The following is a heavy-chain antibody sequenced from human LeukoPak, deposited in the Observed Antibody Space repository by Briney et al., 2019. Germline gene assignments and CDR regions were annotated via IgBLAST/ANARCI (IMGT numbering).Heavy chain of an antibody. CDR1: GFTFSGSA. D-gene: IGHD2-2*01. CDR3: ANGAAGRYCTSNICYR. CDR2: IRSKANSYAT. Sequence: GGSLRLSCAASGFTFSGSAMHWVRQASGRGLEWVGRIRSKANSYATAYAASVKGRFTISRDDSKNTAYLQMNSLKTEDTAVYYCANGAAGRYCTSNICYRWGQGTLVTVSS. J-gene: IGHJ4*02. V-gene: IGHV3-73*01.